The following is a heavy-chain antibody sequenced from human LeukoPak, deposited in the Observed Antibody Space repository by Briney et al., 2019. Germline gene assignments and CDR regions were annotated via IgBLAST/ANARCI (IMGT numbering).Heavy chain of an antibody. CDR1: GFTFSSYG. Sequence: GGSLRPSCAASGFTFSSYGMHWVRQAPGKGLEWVAFIRYDGSNKYYADSVKGRFTISRDNSKTTLYLQMNSLRAEDTAVYYCARSSSRGRYDAFDIWGQGTLVTVSS. CDR3: ARSSSRGRYDAFDI. J-gene: IGHJ3*02. V-gene: IGHV3-30*02. CDR2: IRYDGSNK. D-gene: IGHD6-6*01.